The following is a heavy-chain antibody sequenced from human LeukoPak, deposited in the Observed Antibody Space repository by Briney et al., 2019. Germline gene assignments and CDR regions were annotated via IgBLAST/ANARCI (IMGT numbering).Heavy chain of an antibody. V-gene: IGHV4-61*01. Sequence: SETLSLTYSVSGGSVSSGSYYRSWIRQPPGKGLEWMGYIYYSGSTNYNPSFKSRVTISVDTSKNQFSLKLSSVTAADTAVYYCARESYYGSGSSDYWGQGTLVTVSS. J-gene: IGHJ4*02. CDR3: ARESYYGSGSSDY. CDR2: IYYSGST. D-gene: IGHD3-10*01. CDR1: GGSVSSGSYY.